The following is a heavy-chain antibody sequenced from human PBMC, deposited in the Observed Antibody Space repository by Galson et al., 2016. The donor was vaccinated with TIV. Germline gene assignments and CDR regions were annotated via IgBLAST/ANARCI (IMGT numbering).Heavy chain of an antibody. Sequence: SLRLSCAASGFTFDDYAMTWVRQVPGKGLEWVSHISRSDTTIYYADSVKGRFTISRDNAKNSLYLQMNSLRAEDTAVYYCARDLADNRDYYPTPFDFWGQGTLVTVSS. J-gene: IGHJ4*02. CDR1: GFTFDDYA. D-gene: IGHD3-22*01. V-gene: IGHV3-48*03. CDR3: ARDLADNRDYYPTPFDF. CDR2: ISRSDTTI.